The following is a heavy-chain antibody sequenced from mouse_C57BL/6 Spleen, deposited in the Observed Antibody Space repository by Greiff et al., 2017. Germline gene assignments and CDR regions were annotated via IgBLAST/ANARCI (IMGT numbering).Heavy chain of an antibody. V-gene: IGHV1-72*01. CDR3: ARSDYDGRFWYFDV. CDR1: GYTFTSYW. J-gene: IGHJ1*03. D-gene: IGHD2-4*01. Sequence: VQLQQPGAELVQPGASVKLSCTASGYTFTSYWMHWVQQRPGRGLEWIGRIDPNSGGTKYNEKFKSKATLTVNKPSSTAYMQLSSLTAEDSAVYYCARSDYDGRFWYFDVWGTGTTVTVSS. CDR2: IDPNSGGT.